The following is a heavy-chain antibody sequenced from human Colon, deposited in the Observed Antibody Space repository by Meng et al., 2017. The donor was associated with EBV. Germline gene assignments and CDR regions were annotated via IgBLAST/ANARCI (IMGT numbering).Heavy chain of an antibody. J-gene: IGHJ4*02. CDR3: ARRTTVNLRSFDS. CDR2: INHSGST. CDR1: GGSFSGYY. V-gene: IGHV4-34*01. Sequence: QQWGVGLLEPSETLSLTCAVSGGSFSGYYWSCIRQAPGKGLDWIGEINHSGSTKFNPSLESRVSISVDTSENQVSLKLISLTAADTAVYYCARRTTVNLRSFDSWGQGTLVTVSS. D-gene: IGHD4-17*01.